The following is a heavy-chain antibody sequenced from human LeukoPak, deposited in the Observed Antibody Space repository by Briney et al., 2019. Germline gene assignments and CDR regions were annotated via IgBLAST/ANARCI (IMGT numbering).Heavy chain of an antibody. CDR2: IYSGGAT. D-gene: IGHD3-3*01. V-gene: IGHV3-53*01. CDR3: ARGSDFWSGSSFGAFNV. CDR1: GLTVRDDY. J-gene: IGHJ3*01. Sequence: GGSLRLSCAASGLTVRDDYMIWIRQAPGKGLEWVSAIYSGGATYSAESVEGRFTVSRDNSKNAVYLQMNSLRAEDTAVYYCARGSDFWSGSSFGAFNVWGQGTMVTVSS.